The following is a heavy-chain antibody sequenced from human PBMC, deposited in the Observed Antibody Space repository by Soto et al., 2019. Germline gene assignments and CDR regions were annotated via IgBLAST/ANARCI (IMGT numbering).Heavy chain of an antibody. J-gene: IGHJ6*02. V-gene: IGHV1-18*01. CDR2: ISAYNGNT. CDR1: GYTFTSYG. Sequence: SSVKVSCKASGYTFTSYGINWVRQAPGQGLEWMGWISAYNGNTNYAQKLQGRVTMTTDTFTSTAYMELRSLRSDDTAVYYCARFSIPDRYYYYGMDVWGQGTTVTVSS. CDR3: ARFSIPDRYYYYGMDV. D-gene: IGHD2-21*01.